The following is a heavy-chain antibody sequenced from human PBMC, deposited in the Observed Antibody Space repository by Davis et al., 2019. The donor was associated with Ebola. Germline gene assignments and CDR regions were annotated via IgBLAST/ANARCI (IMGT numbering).Heavy chain of an antibody. CDR2: VWYDGDKT. CDR1: GFTFKDYG. Sequence: GESLKISCAASGFTFKDYGMHWVRQVPGEGLEWLAVVWYDGDKTDYADSVKGRFTISRDNSEKTVSLQMNSLRAEDTAVYYWARDPGGGLAYYALDVWGQGTTVTVSS. CDR3: ARDPGGGLAYYALDV. J-gene: IGHJ6*02. V-gene: IGHV3-33*01. D-gene: IGHD3-16*01.